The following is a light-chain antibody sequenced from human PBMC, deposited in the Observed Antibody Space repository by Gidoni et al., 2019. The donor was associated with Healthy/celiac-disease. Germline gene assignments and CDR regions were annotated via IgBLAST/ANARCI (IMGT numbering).Light chain of an antibody. CDR1: QSVSSN. Sequence: EIVMTQSPLTLSVSPGERATLSCRASQSVSSNLAWYQQKPGQVPRLLIYGASTRATGIPARFSGSGSGTEFTLTISSLQSEDFAVYYCQQYNNWPPRTFXQXTKVXIK. V-gene: IGKV3D-15*01. J-gene: IGKJ1*01. CDR3: QQYNNWPPRT. CDR2: GAS.